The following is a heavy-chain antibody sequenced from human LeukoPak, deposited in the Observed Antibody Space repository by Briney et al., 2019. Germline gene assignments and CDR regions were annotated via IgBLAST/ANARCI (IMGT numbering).Heavy chain of an antibody. V-gene: IGHV3-30*02. CDR2: IRYDGSNK. CDR1: GFTFSSYG. J-gene: IGHJ4*02. Sequence: PGGSLRLSCAASGFTFSSYGMHWVRQAPGKGLERVAFIRYDGSNKYYADSVKGRITISRDNSKNTLYLQMNSLRAEDTAVYYCAKDFWYYYDSSGYYPDYWGQGTLVTVSS. CDR3: AKDFWYYYDSSGYYPDY. D-gene: IGHD3-22*01.